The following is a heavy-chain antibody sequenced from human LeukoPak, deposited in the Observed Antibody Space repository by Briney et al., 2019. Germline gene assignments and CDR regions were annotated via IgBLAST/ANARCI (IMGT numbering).Heavy chain of an antibody. V-gene: IGHV3-23*01. CDR3: AKTGSIPPFDY. CDR1: GFTFMSYA. J-gene: IGHJ4*02. Sequence: GGCLRLSCAASGFTFMSYAMGGGRPGPGEGAGWVSAISGSGGSTYYADSVKGRFTISRDNSKNTLYLQMNSLRAEDTAVYYCAKTGSIPPFDYWGQGTLVTDSS. CDR2: ISGSGGST. D-gene: IGHD6-13*01.